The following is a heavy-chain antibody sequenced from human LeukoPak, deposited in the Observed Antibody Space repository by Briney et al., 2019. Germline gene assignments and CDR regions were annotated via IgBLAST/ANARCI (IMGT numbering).Heavy chain of an antibody. D-gene: IGHD2-21*01. CDR2: ISGSGGST. Sequence: GGSLRLSCAASGFTFSSSGMSWVRQAPGKGLEWVSSISGSGGSTYYADSVKGRFTISRDNSKNTVYLQMKSLRVEATAVYYCAKGLSAAGDYYFDYWGQGALVTVSS. J-gene: IGHJ4*02. V-gene: IGHV3-23*01. CDR1: GFTFSSSG. CDR3: AKGLSAAGDYYFDY.